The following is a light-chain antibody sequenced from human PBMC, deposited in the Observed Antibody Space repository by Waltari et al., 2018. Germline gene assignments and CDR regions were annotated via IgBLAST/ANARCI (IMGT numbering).Light chain of an antibody. Sequence: EIVMTQSPDTLSVSHGERANISSRASQSISSSLAWYQQIPGQAPRLLIYGAFPRATGIPARFSGSGSDTEFTLTISSMQSEDFAIYYCQQHNDWPRTFGQGTKVEI. CDR3: QQHNDWPRT. CDR2: GAF. V-gene: IGKV3-15*01. CDR1: QSISSS. J-gene: IGKJ1*01.